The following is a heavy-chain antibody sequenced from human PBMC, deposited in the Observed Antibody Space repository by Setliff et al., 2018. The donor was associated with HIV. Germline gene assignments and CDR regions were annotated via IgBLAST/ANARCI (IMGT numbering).Heavy chain of an antibody. CDR1: GYIFNNFG. D-gene: IGHD3-16*01. CDR3: ARDVDISGRGSALDI. V-gene: IGHV1-18*01. Sequence: ASVKVSCKATGYIFNNFGITWVRQAPGQGLEWMGWISAFSGFTNYAPKLQARVTLTTDTSTSTAYMELSSRTSDDTAVYYCARDVDISGRGSALDIWGQGTGVTVSS. CDR2: ISAFSGFT. J-gene: IGHJ3*02.